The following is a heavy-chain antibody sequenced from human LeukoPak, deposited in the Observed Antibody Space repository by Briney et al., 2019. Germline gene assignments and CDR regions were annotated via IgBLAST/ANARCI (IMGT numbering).Heavy chain of an antibody. CDR3: AGPLYYYDSSGHWGYFDY. CDR2: IIPIFGTA. CDR1: GGTFSSYA. J-gene: IGHJ4*02. V-gene: IGHV1-69*05. Sequence: ASVKVSCKASGGTFSSYAISWVRQAPGQGREWMGRIIPIFGTANNAQKFQGRVAITTDESTSTAYMELSMLRPEDTAVYYCAGPLYYYDSSGHWGYFDYWGQGTLVTVSS. D-gene: IGHD3-22*01.